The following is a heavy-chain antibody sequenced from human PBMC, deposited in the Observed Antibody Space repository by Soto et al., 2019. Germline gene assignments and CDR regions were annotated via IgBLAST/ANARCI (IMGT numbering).Heavy chain of an antibody. D-gene: IGHD2-15*01. Sequence: SVKVSCKASGGTFSSYAISWVRQAPGQGLEWMGGIIPIFGTANYAQKFQGRVTITADESTSTAYMELSSLRSEDTAVYYCARAWSAVYCSGGSCYYFDYWGQGTLVTVSS. V-gene: IGHV1-69*13. CDR2: IIPIFGTA. CDR1: GGTFSSYA. CDR3: ARAWSAVYCSGGSCYYFDY. J-gene: IGHJ4*02.